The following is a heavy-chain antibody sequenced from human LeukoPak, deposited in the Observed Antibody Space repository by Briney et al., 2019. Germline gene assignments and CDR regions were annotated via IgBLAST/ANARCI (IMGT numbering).Heavy chain of an antibody. CDR3: ARLMGNTGRLYYYGMDV. J-gene: IGHJ6*02. D-gene: IGHD2-8*01. V-gene: IGHV4-59*01. CDR2: IYYSGST. CDR1: GGSISSYY. Sequence: PSETLSLTCTVSGGSISSYYWSWIRQPPGKGLEWIGYIYYSGSTNHNPSLKSRVTISVDTSKNQFSLKLSSVTAADTAVYYCARLMGNTGRLYYYGMDVWGQGTTVTVSS.